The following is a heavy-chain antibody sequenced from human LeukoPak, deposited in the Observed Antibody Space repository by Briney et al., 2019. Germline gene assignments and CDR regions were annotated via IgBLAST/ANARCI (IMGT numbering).Heavy chain of an antibody. D-gene: IGHD3-22*01. CDR3: ARDPHYYDSSGSGDAFDI. J-gene: IGHJ3*02. CDR2: IYSGGST. CDR1: GFTVSSNY. V-gene: IGHV3-53*01. Sequence: PGGSLRLSCAASGFTVSSNYMSWVRQALGKGLEWVSVIYSGGSTYYADSVKGRFTISRDNSKNTLYLQMNSLRAEDTAVYYCARDPHYYDSSGSGDAFDIWGQGTMVTVSS.